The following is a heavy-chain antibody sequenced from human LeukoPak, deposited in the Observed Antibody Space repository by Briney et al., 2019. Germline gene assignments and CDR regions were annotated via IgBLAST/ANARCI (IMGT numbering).Heavy chain of an antibody. J-gene: IGHJ4*02. V-gene: IGHV3-23*01. CDR2: ISGSGGST. Sequence: GGSLRLSCAASGFTFSSYAMSWVRQAPGKGLEWVSAISGSGGSTYYEDSVKGRFTISRDNSKNTLYLQMNSLRAEDTAVYYCANLQTYYYDSSGYDSDYWGQGTLVTVSS. D-gene: IGHD3-22*01. CDR3: ANLQTYYYDSSGYDSDY. CDR1: GFTFSSYA.